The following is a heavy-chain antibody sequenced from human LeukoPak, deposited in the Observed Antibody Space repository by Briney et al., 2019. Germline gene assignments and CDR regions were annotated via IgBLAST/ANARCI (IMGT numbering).Heavy chain of an antibody. Sequence: ASVKVSCKASGYTFTSFDFSWVRQATGQGLEWMGWMNPNSGNSGYEQRFQGRVTLTRNTAIRTAYMELSGLRSDDTAVYYCVRVRGNCGDDLYSFYSWGQGTLV. D-gene: IGHD2-21*02. CDR1: GYTFTSFD. CDR3: VRVRGNCGDDLYSFYS. CDR2: MNPNSGNS. V-gene: IGHV1-8*01. J-gene: IGHJ5*01.